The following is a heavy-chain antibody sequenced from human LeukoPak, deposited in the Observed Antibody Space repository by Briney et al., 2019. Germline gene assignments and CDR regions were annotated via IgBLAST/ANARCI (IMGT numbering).Heavy chain of an antibody. CDR3: AKDLYSNYGPADY. J-gene: IGHJ4*02. V-gene: IGHV3-33*06. Sequence: PGGSLRLSCAASGFSFNSYIMHWVRQAPDKGLEWVALVWDDGNEQYYADPVKGRFTISRDNSKNTLYLQMNSLRVEDTAVYYCAKDLYSNYGPADYWGQGNLVTVSS. CDR2: VWDDGNEQ. D-gene: IGHD4-11*01. CDR1: GFSFNSYI.